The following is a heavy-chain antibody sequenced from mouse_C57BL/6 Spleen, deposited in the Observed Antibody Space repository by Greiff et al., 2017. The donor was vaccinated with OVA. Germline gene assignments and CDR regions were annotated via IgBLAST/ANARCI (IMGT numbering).Heavy chain of an antibody. V-gene: IGHV5-17*01. Sequence: DVHLVESGGGLVKPGGSLKLSCAASGFTFSDYGMHWVRQAPEKGLEWVAYISSGSSTIYYADTVKGRFTISRDNAKNTLFLQMTSLRSEDTAMYYCARNGYSNAMDYWGQGTSVTVSS. CDR3: ARNGYSNAMDY. D-gene: IGHD2-3*01. CDR2: ISSGSSTI. CDR1: GFTFSDYG. J-gene: IGHJ4*01.